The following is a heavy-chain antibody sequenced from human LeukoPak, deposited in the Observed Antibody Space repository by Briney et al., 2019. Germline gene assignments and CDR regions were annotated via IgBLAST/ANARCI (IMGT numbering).Heavy chain of an antibody. CDR1: GYTFTTYG. V-gene: IGHV1-18*01. D-gene: IGHD1-26*01. Sequence: ASVKVSCKASGYTFTTYGISWVRQAPGQGLEWMGWISAYNGKTYYAQKLQGRVTMTTDTSTSTAYMELRSLRSDDTAVYYCARDNSVGDYAWWFDPWGQGTLVTVSS. J-gene: IGHJ5*02. CDR3: ARDNSVGDYAWWFDP. CDR2: ISAYNGKT.